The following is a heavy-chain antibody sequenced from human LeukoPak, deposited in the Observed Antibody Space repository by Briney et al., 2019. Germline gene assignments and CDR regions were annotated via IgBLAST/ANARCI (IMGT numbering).Heavy chain of an antibody. J-gene: IGHJ4*02. V-gene: IGHV3-33*08. Sequence: GRSLRLSCAASGFTFSSYGMHWVRQAPGKGLEWVAFIRFDGRNKYYADSVKGRFTISRDNAKNSLYLQMNSLRAEDTAVYYCARETIWFGEALGTSDYWGQGTLVTVSS. D-gene: IGHD3-10*01. CDR1: GFTFSSYG. CDR3: ARETIWFGEALGTSDY. CDR2: IRFDGRNK.